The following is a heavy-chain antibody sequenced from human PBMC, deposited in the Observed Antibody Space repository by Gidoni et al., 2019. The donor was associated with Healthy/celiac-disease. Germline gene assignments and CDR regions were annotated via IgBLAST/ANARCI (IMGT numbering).Heavy chain of an antibody. V-gene: IGHV4-34*01. CDR1: GGSFRGYY. J-gene: IGHJ3*02. D-gene: IGHD6-19*01. CDR3: ARGPRQWLVRGPFDI. Sequence: QVQLQQWGAGLLKPSETLSLTCAVYGGSFRGYYWSWIRQPPGKGLEWIGEINHSGGTNYNPSLKSRVTIAVDTSKNQFSLKLSSVTAADTAVYYCARGPRQWLVRGPFDIWGQGTMVTVSS. CDR2: INHSGGT.